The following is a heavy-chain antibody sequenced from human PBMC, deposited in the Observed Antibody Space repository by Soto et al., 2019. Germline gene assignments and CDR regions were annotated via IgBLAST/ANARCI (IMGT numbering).Heavy chain of an antibody. CDR1: GAGDTFSNYG. Sequence: QVHLVQSGAEVKSPGSAVKVSRKVSGAGDTFSNYGLNWMRQAPGQGLEWMGGTIPAFGTANYAQKFQGRVTITADTSTTTAYMELSSLRSDDTAVYYCWRHDKTALPPLDSWGQGTLVSVSS. D-gene: IGHD1-1*01. CDR2: TIPAFGTA. V-gene: IGHV1-69*06. J-gene: IGHJ4*02. CDR3: WRHDKTALPPLDS.